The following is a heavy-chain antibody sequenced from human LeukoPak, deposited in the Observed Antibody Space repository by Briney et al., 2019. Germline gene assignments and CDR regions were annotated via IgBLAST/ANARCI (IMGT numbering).Heavy chain of an antibody. CDR3: ARDTWELHAFDI. J-gene: IGHJ3*02. Sequence: GASVKVSCKTSGYTFTGYYMHWVRQAPGQGLEWMGWINPNSGGTNYAQKFQGRVTMTRDTSISTAYMELSRLRSDDTAVYYCARDTWELHAFDIWGQGTMVTVSS. V-gene: IGHV1-2*02. CDR1: GYTFTGYY. D-gene: IGHD1-26*01. CDR2: INPNSGGT.